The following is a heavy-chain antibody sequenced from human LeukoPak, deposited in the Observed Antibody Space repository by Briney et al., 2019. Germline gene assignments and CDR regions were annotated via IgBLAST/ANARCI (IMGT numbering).Heavy chain of an antibody. Sequence: APVKVSCKASGYTFTSYGISWVRQAPGQGLEWMGWISAYNGNTNYAQKLQGRVTMTTDTSTSTAYMELRSLRSDDTAVYYCARNNWNLNWFDPWGQGTLVTVSS. CDR1: GYTFTSYG. J-gene: IGHJ5*02. V-gene: IGHV1-18*01. D-gene: IGHD1-20*01. CDR2: ISAYNGNT. CDR3: ARNNWNLNWFDP.